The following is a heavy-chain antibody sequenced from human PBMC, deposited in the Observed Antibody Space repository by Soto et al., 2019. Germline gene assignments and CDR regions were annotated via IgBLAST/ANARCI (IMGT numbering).Heavy chain of an antibody. V-gene: IGHV3-11*04. D-gene: IGHD2-15*01. CDR3: ARDRCRSASCYQTYAFDL. CDR2: ISSSGSTI. CDR1: GFTLSDYY. J-gene: IGHJ3*01. Sequence: GGSLRLSCAASGFTLSDYYMSWIRQAPGKGLEWVSYISSSGSTIYYADSVRGRLIISRDDATNSLYLQMTSLRAEDTAVYYCARDRCRSASCYQTYAFDLWGQGTMVTVSS.